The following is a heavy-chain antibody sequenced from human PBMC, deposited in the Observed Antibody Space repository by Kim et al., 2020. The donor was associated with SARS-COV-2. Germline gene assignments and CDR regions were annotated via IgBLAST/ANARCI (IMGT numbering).Heavy chain of an antibody. Sequence: GASLKISCKGSGYSFTRHWIGWVRQMPGKGLEWMGIIYPGDSDTRYTPSFQGQVTISADQSINTAYLQWSSLKASDTAMYYCARGGSRDYFDFWGLGTLVTVSS. CDR3: ARGGSRDYFDF. CDR2: IYPGDSDT. D-gene: IGHD3-10*01. J-gene: IGHJ4*02. CDR1: GYSFTRHW. V-gene: IGHV5-51*01.